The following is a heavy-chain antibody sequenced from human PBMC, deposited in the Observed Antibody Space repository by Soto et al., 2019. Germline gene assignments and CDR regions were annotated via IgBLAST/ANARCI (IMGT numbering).Heavy chain of an antibody. V-gene: IGHV3-23*01. CDR3: AKDIGLGTTGFDY. Sequence: EVQLLESGGGSVQPGGSLRLSCAASGFTFSSYAMSWVRQAPGKGLEWVSAISGSGGSTYYADSVKGRFTISRDNSKNTLYLQMNSLRAEDTAVYYCAKDIGLGTTGFDYWGQGTLVTVSS. CDR1: GFTFSSYA. J-gene: IGHJ4*02. D-gene: IGHD1-1*01. CDR2: ISGSGGST.